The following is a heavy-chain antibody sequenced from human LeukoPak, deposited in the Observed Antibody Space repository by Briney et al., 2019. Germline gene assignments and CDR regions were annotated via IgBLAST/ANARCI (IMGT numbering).Heavy chain of an antibody. D-gene: IGHD2-15*01. V-gene: IGHV4-30-2*01. CDR3: ARAPRYCSGGSCYSVAFDI. CDR2: IYHNGST. Sequence: SQTLSLTCAVSGGSISSGGYSWSWIRQPPGKGLEWIGSIYHNGSTYYNPSLKSRVTISVDRSKNQFSLKLSSVTAADTAVYYCARAPRYCSGGSCYSVAFDIWGQGTMVTVSS. J-gene: IGHJ3*02. CDR1: GGSISSGGYS.